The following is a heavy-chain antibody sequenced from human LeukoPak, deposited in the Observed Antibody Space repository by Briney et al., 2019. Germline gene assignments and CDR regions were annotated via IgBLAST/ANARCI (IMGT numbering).Heavy chain of an antibody. V-gene: IGHV3-21*01. D-gene: IGHD1-26*01. Sequence: PGGSLRLSCVASGFTFSRYSMNWVRQAPGRGLEWVSSIRRGGSYIYDADSVKGRFTISRDNAKKSLYLQKNSLRAENTAVYYCASMGDRRSGDLYRIDYWGQGTLVTVSS. CDR1: GFTFSRYS. J-gene: IGHJ4*02. CDR2: IRRGGSYI. CDR3: ASMGDRRSGDLYRIDY.